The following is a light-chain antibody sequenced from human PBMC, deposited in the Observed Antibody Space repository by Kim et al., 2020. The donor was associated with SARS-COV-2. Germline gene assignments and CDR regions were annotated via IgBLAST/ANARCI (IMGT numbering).Light chain of an antibody. V-gene: IGLV1-40*01. CDR2: GNS. Sequence: RVTTSCTGSSSNIGAGYDVPWYQQLPGTAPKLLIYGNSNRPSGVPDRFSGSKSGTSASLAITGLQAEDVADYYCQSYDSSLSAWVFGGGTQLTVL. CDR3: QSYDSSLSAWV. J-gene: IGLJ3*02. CDR1: SSNIGAGYD.